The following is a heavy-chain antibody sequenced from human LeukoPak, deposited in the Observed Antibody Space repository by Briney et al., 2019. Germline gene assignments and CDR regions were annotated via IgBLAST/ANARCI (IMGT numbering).Heavy chain of an antibody. CDR1: GYTFTGYY. Sequence: ASVKVSCKASGYTFTGYYMHWVRQAPGQGLEWMGWINPNSGGTNYAQKFQGRVTMTRDTSISTAYMELSRLRSDDTAVYYCARVQYYYGSGSYYKRVAWFDPWGQGTLVTVSS. CDR3: ARVQYYYGSGSYYKRVAWFDP. J-gene: IGHJ5*02. V-gene: IGHV1-2*02. CDR2: INPNSGGT. D-gene: IGHD3-10*01.